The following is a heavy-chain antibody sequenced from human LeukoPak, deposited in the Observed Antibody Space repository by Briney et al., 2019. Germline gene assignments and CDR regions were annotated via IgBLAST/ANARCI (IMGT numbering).Heavy chain of an antibody. V-gene: IGHV3-23*01. Sequence: PGGSLRLSCAASGFTFSSYAMSWVRQAPGKGLEWVSAISGSGGSTYYADSVKGRFTISRDNSKNTLYLQMNSLRADDTAVYYCAREKYYGSGILYYFDSWGQGTLVTVSS. J-gene: IGHJ4*02. D-gene: IGHD3-10*01. CDR2: ISGSGGST. CDR3: AREKYYGSGILYYFDS. CDR1: GFTFSSYA.